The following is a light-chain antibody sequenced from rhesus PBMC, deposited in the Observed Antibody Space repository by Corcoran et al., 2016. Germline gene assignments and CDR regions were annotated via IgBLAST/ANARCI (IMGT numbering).Light chain of an antibody. CDR3: QQYSNWPPLT. V-gene: IGKV3-35*01. CDR2: DAS. J-gene: IGKJ4*01. CDR1: QSASSS. Sequence: EIVLTQSPATLSLSPGERATLSCRASQSASSSLAWYQQKPGQAPRLLIYDASSRATGIPDRFSGSGSGTDFTLTISSLEPEDVGVYYCQQYSNWPPLTFGGGTKVELK.